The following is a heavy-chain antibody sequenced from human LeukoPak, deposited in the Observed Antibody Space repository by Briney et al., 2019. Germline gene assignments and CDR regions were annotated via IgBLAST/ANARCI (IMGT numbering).Heavy chain of an antibody. D-gene: IGHD2-8*01. V-gene: IGHV3-13*01. J-gene: IGHJ6*02. CDR1: GFTFSIYD. Sequence: PGGSLRLSCATTGFTFSIYDMHWVRQATAKGKEWITENGTAGDTYYPGSVKGRFTISRENAKNSLYLQMNSLRAGDTAVYYCARAKTCTNGVCHSGGMDVWGQGTTVTVSS. CDR3: ARAKTCTNGVCHSGGMDV. CDR2: NGTAGDT.